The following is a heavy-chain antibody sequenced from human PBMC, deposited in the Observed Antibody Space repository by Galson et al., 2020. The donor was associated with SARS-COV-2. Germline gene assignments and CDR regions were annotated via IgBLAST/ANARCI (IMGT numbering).Heavy chain of an antibody. V-gene: IGHV3-9*01. J-gene: IGHJ4*02. Sequence: GGSLRLSCTTSGFIFDNYAMHWVRQAPGKGLEWVSSISGGGDSVYYADSVKGRFTISRDSAKNSLHLQMNSLRPEDTALYYCAKDLSRSGLAFEHWGQGNLVTVAS. CDR2: ISGGGDSV. CDR3: AKDLSRSGLAFEH. D-gene: IGHD3-3*01. CDR1: GFIFDNYA.